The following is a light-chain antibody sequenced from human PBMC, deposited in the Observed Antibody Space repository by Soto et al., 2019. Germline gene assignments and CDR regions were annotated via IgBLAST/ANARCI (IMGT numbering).Light chain of an antibody. Sequence: EIVLTQSPATLSVSPGERTTLSCRASQNIYNHLDWYQQKPGQAPRLLIYDAASRATGVPARFSGSGSGTDFILTINSLEPEDFAAYYCQQSSVWPLTFGQGTEVE. J-gene: IGKJ1*01. CDR1: QNIYNH. V-gene: IGKV3-11*01. CDR2: DAA. CDR3: QQSSVWPLT.